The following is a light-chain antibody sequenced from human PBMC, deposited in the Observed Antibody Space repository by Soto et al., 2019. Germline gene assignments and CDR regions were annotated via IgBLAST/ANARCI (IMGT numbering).Light chain of an antibody. CDR1: SSDVGGYNY. CDR2: DVS. V-gene: IGLV2-14*01. J-gene: IGLJ3*02. Sequence: QSALTQPASVSGSPGQSITISCTGTSSDVGGYNYVSWYQQHPGKAPKLMIYDVSNRLSGVSNRFSGSKSGNTASLTISGLQAEDEADYYCSSYTSSSTLGFGGGTKLTVL. CDR3: SSYTSSSTLG.